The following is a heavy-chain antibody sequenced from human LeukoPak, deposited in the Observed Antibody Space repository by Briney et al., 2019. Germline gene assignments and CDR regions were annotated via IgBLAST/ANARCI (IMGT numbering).Heavy chain of an antibody. D-gene: IGHD2-2*01. CDR2: IIPIFGTA. CDR3: ARGRVVVVPVASGYYYYMDV. Sequence: ASVKVSCKASGGTFSSYAISWVRQAPGQGLEWMGGIIPIFGTANYAQKFQGRVTITTDESTSTAYMELSSLRSEDTAVYYCARGRVVVVPVASGYYYYMDVWGKGTTVTVSS. CDR1: GGTFSSYA. V-gene: IGHV1-69*05. J-gene: IGHJ6*03.